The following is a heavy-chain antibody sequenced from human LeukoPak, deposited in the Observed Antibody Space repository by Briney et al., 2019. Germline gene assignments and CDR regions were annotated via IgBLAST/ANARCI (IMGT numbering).Heavy chain of an antibody. V-gene: IGHV1-18*01. CDR1: GYTFTTYG. CDR3: TRTVTTSSYYFDY. D-gene: IGHD4-17*01. J-gene: IGHJ4*02. CDR2: ISGYDGNT. Sequence: ASVKVSCTASGYTFTTYGVSWVRQAPGQGLEWMGCISGYDGNTNYAQKLRGRVTMTTDTSTRTAYMDRRSLRYDDTALYYCTRTVTTSSYYFDYWGQGTLVTVSS.